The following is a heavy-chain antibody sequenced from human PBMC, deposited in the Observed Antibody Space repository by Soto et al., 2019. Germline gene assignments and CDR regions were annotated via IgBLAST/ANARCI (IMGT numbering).Heavy chain of an antibody. CDR3: AKESDIAAAEGAFDI. CDR2: INPSGGST. Sequence: ASVKVSCKASGYTFTSYYMHWVRQAPGQGLEWMGRINPSGGSTSYAQKLQGRVTMTRDTSTSTVYMELSSLRSEDTAVYYCAKESDIAAAEGAFDIWGQGTIVTVSS. V-gene: IGHV1-46*01. CDR1: GYTFTSYY. D-gene: IGHD6-13*01. J-gene: IGHJ3*02.